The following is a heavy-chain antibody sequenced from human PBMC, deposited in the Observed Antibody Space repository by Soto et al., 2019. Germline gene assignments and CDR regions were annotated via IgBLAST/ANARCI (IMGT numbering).Heavy chain of an antibody. D-gene: IGHD2-15*01. CDR1: GGSFSGYY. CDR2: IYYNGRT. Sequence: SETLSLTCAVYGGSFSGYYWSWIRQPPGKGLEWIGYIYYNGRTNYNPSLESRVTISLDTSKSQFSLKLSSVSAADTAVYYCARSPTRLGNFDYWGQGTLVTVSS. CDR3: ARSPTRLGNFDY. V-gene: IGHV4-59*01. J-gene: IGHJ4*02.